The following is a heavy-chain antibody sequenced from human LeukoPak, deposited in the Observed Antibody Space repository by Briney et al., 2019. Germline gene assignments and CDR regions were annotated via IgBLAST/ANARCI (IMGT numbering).Heavy chain of an antibody. CDR3: ARGYCNTNDCPPGAY. V-gene: IGHV1-2*02. CDR2: INPNSGGT. CDR1: GYTFTAFY. D-gene: IGHD2/OR15-2a*01. J-gene: IGHJ4*02. Sequence: APVKVSCKASGYTFTAFYIHWVRQAPGQGLEWMGWINPNSGGTNYAQKFQGRVTLTRDTSIRTVYMELTGLTSDDTAVYYCARGYCNTNDCPPGAYWGQGALVTVSS.